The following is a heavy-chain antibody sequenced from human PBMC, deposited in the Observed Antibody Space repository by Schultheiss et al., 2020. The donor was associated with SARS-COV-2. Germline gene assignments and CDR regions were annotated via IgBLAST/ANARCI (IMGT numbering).Heavy chain of an antibody. Sequence: SETLSLTCTVSGGSISSAGHYWSWIRQHPGKGLEWIGYIYYSGSTYYNPSLKSRVTISVDTSKNQFSLKLSSVTAADTAVYYCARGGMDSLNWFDPWGQGTLVTVSS. D-gene: IGHD2-2*03. J-gene: IGHJ5*02. CDR3: ARGGMDSLNWFDP. CDR1: GGSISSAGHY. CDR2: IYYSGST. V-gene: IGHV4-31*03.